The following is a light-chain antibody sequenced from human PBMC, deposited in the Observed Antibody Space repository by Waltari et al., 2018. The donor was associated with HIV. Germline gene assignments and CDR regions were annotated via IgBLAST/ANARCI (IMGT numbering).Light chain of an antibody. CDR1: QSVSSY. CDR3: QQRSNWPPL. V-gene: IGKV3-11*01. CDR2: DAS. Sequence: EIVLTQSPATLSLSPGERATLSCRASQSVSSYLAWYQQNPGQAPRLLIYDASNRATGIPARFSGSGSGTDFTLTISSLEPEDFAVYYCQQRSNWPPLFGGGTKVEIK. J-gene: IGKJ4*02.